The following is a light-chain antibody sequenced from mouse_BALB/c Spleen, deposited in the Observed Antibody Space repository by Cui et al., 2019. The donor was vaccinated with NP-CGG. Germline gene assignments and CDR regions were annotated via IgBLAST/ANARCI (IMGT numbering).Light chain of an antibody. V-gene: IGLV1*01. CDR2: GTN. Sequence: QVVVTQASALTTSPGETVTLTCRSSTGAVSTSNYANWVQEKPDHLFTGLIGGTNNRAPGVPARFSGSLIGDKAALTITRAQTEDEAIYFCALWYSNHWVFGGGTKLTVL. CDR1: TGAVSTSNY. J-gene: IGLJ1*01. CDR3: ALWYSNHWV.